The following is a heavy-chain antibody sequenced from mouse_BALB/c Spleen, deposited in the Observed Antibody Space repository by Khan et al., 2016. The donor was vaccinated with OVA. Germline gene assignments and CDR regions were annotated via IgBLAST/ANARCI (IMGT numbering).Heavy chain of an antibody. D-gene: IGHD2-13*01. CDR2: ISDGGSYT. CDR3: ARGYYGDPFAY. J-gene: IGHJ3*01. CDR1: GFTFSDYY. Sequence: EVELVESGGGLVKPGGSLKLSCAASGFTFSDYYMYWVRQTPEKRLEWVATISDGGSYTYYPDSVSGRFTIYRDDAKNNLYLQMNSLKSEDTSMYNCARGYYGDPFAYWGQGTLVTVSA. V-gene: IGHV5-4*02.